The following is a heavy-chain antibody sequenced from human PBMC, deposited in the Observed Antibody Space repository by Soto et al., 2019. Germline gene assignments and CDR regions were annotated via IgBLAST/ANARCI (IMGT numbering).Heavy chain of an antibody. J-gene: IGHJ3*02. CDR2: IYYSGST. V-gene: IGHV4-59*01. D-gene: IGHD1-7*01. CDR3: AREGRGTTRDAFDI. Sequence: SETLSLTCTVSGGSISSYYWSWILQPPGKGLEWIGYIYYSGSTNYNPSLKSRVTISVDTSKNQFSLKLSSVTAADTAVYYCAREGRGTTRDAFDIWGQGTMVTVSS. CDR1: GGSISSYY.